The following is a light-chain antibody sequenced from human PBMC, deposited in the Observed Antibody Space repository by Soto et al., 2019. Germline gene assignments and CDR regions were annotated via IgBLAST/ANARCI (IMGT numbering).Light chain of an antibody. Sequence: EIVLTQSPVTLSLSPGEGATLSCKASQSISIDLAWYQQKPGQVPGLLIYDASSRATGIPGRFTGSGSGTDFTLTISSLEPEDFAVYYCQQRGNWPRTWAFSQGTKVEV. J-gene: IGKJ1*01. CDR3: QQRGNWPRTWA. V-gene: IGKV3-11*01. CDR2: DAS. CDR1: QSISID.